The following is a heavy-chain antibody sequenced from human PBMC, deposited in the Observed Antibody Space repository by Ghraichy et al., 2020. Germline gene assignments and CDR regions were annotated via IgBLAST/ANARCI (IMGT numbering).Heavy chain of an antibody. V-gene: IGHV3-64*01. D-gene: IGHD3-9*01. J-gene: IGHJ1*01. CDR1: GFTFSSYA. CDR2: ISSNGGST. Sequence: GGSLRLFCAASGFTFSSYAMHWVRQAPGKGLEYVSAISSNGGSTYYANSVKGRFTISRDNSKNTLYLQMGSLRAEDMAVYYCARGALSQNPHFQHWGQGTLVTVSS. CDR3: ARGALSQNPHFQH.